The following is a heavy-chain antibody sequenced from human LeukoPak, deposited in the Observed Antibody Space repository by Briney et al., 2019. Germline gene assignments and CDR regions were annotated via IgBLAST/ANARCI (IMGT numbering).Heavy chain of an antibody. D-gene: IGHD2-2*01. CDR1: GDSITTYF. V-gene: IGHV4-59*01. CDR3: ARDRAMPTAPGYWFDP. CDR2: IYYSGTT. Sequence: SETLSLTCTVSGDSITTYFWSWVRQPPGKGLEWIGYIYYSGTTNHNPSLKSRVTISVDTSKSQVSLKLSSVTAADTAVYYCARDRAMPTAPGYWFDPWGQGTLVTVSS. J-gene: IGHJ5*02.